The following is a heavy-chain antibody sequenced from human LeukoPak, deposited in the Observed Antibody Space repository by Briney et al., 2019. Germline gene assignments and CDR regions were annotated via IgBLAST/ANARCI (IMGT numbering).Heavy chain of an antibody. V-gene: IGHV1-8*01. CDR1: GYTFTSYD. CDR3: ARGDFWSGYYGYYYYYYMDV. CDR2: VNPNSGHT. D-gene: IGHD3-3*01. Sequence: ASVKVSCKASGYTFTSYDVNWVRQATGQGLEWMGWVNPNSGHTGYAQKFQGRVTLTTNTSVSTAYMELSSLRSEDTAVYYCARGDFWSGYYGYYYYYYMDVWGKGTTVTVSS. J-gene: IGHJ6*03.